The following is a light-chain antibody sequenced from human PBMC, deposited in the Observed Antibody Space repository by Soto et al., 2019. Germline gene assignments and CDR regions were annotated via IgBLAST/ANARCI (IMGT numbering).Light chain of an antibody. CDR1: KSNIGRTC. CDR3: TSGGETRNAWV. Sequence: QSVLPQASSASGTPGQRVTISCSGSKSNIGRTCFCCHQDLPGSVPKLLIHKITERSSGITDRFSGSRSATSASLAISGLRSDDGTGHCCTSGGETRNAWVFGGGTKVTVL. CDR2: KIT. V-gene: IGLV1-47*01. J-gene: IGLJ3*02.